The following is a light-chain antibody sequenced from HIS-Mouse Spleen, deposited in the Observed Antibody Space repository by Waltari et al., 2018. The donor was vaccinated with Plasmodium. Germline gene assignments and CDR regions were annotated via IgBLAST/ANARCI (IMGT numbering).Light chain of an antibody. CDR2: RDS. V-gene: IGLV3-9*01. CDR1: NLGDKH. J-gene: IGLJ2*01. CDR3: QVWDSSTVV. Sequence: SYELTQPLSVSVALRPTARITCGGTNLGDKHLHWYQQKPGQAPVLVIYRDSNRPSGIPERFSGSNSGNTATLTISRAQAGDEADYYCQVWDSSTVVFGGGTKLTVL.